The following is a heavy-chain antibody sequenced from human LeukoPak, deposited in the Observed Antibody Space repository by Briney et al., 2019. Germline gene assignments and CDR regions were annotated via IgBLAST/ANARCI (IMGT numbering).Heavy chain of an antibody. J-gene: IGHJ4*02. Sequence: GGSLRLSCAASGFTVSSNYMSWVRQAPGKGLEWVSVIYSGGSTYYADSVKGRFTISRDNSKNTLYLQMNSLRAEDTAVYYCARSSGYYQTYFDYWGRGTLVTVSS. V-gene: IGHV3-66*02. D-gene: IGHD3-22*01. CDR3: ARSSGYYQTYFDY. CDR2: IYSGGST. CDR1: GFTVSSNY.